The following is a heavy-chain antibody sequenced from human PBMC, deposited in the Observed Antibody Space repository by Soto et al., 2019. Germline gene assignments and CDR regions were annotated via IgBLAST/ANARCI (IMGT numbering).Heavy chain of an antibody. D-gene: IGHD2-2*01. CDR1: GFTFSNAW. J-gene: IGHJ4*02. CDR2: IKSKTDGGTT. V-gene: IGHV3-15*01. Sequence: GGSLRLSCAASGFTFSNAWMSWVRQAPGKGLEWVGRIKSKTDGGTTDYAAPVKGRFTISRDDSKNTLYLQMNSLRAEDTAVYYCARVPQVYCSSTSCYGAQYYFDYWGQGTLVTVSS. CDR3: ARVPQVYCSSTSCYGAQYYFDY.